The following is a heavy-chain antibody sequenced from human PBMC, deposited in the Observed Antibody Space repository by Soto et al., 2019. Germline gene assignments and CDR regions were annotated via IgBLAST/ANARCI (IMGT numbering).Heavy chain of an antibody. D-gene: IGHD3-22*01. J-gene: IGHJ6*02. CDR2: IDPSDSYT. CDR3: ARHTPDSGYRAPYYYYGMDV. CDR1: GYSFTSYW. Sequence: GESLKISCKGSGYSFTSYWISWVRQMPGKGLEWMGRIDPSDSYTNYSPSFQGHVTISADKSISTAYLQWSSLKASDTAMYYCARHTPDSGYRAPYYYYGMDVWGQGTTVTVSS. V-gene: IGHV5-10-1*01.